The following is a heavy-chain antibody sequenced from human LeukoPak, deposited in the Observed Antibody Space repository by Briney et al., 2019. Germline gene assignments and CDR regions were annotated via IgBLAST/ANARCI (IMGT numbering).Heavy chain of an antibody. D-gene: IGHD3-10*01. V-gene: IGHV3-7*01. J-gene: IGHJ1*01. CDR3: VKVAKYYYGSETYYFLEH. CDR1: GFTFTTYW. Sequence: PGESLRLSCAASGFTFTTYWMSWVRQLPGKGLEWVANINQDGTEKYYVDSVKGRFTISRDNAKNSLDLQMNSLRVEDTGIYYCVKVAKYYYGSETYYFLEHWGQGTPVTASS. CDR2: INQDGTEK.